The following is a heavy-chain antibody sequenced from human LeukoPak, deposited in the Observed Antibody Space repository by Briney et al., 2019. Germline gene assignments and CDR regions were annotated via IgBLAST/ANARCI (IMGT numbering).Heavy chain of an antibody. D-gene: IGHD6-13*01. CDR3: ASTPITGYSMDY. CDR1: GGSISSSSYY. J-gene: IGHJ4*02. CDR2: IYYSGST. V-gene: IGHV4-39*01. Sequence: SETLSLTCTVSGGSISSSSYYWGWIRQPPGKGLEWIGSIYYSGSTYYNPSLKSRVTISVDTSKNQFSLKLSSVTAADTAVYYCASTPITGYSMDYWGQGTLVTVSS.